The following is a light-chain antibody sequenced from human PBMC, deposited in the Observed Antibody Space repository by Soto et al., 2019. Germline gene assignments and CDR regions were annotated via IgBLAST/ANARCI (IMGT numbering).Light chain of an antibody. J-gene: IGKJ4*01. CDR1: QSVSSY. Sequence: EIVLTQSPATLSLSPGERATLSCRASQSVSSYLAWYQQKPGQAPRLLIYDASNRATGIPVRFSGSGSGTDFTLTISSLEPEHFAVYYCQQRYNWLTFGGGTKVEIK. CDR2: DAS. V-gene: IGKV3-11*01. CDR3: QQRYNWLT.